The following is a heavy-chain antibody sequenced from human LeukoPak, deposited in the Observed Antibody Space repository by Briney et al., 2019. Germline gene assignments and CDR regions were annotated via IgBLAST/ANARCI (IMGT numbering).Heavy chain of an antibody. CDR2: IGTVDDT. CDR3: ARLRIAARLYYYYMDV. V-gene: IGHV3-13*01. D-gene: IGHD6-6*01. CDR1: GFTFSRYD. Sequence: GGSLRLSCEASGFTFSRYDMHWVRQATGKGLEWVSAIGTVDDTYYLDSVKGRFTISRDNAKNSLYLQMNSLRAEDTAVYYCARLRIAARLYYYYMDVWGKGTTVTVSS. J-gene: IGHJ6*03.